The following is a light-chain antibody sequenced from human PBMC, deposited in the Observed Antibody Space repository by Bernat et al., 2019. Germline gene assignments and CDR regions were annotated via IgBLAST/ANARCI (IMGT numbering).Light chain of an antibody. CDR1: SSDVGAYNY. CDR2: DVS. J-gene: IGLJ3*02. V-gene: IGLV2-14*03. CDR3: GSYTTSSTLV. Sequence: QSALTQPASVSGSPGQSITISCTGTSSDVGAYNYVSWYQQHPGKAPKLMIYDVSDRPSGVSNRFSCSKSGNTASLTISGLQAEDEADYFCGSYTTSSTLVFGGGTKLTVL.